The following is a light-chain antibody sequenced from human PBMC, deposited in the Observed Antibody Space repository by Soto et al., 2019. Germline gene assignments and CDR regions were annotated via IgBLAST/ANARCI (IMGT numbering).Light chain of an antibody. Sequence: EIVLTQSPGTLSLSPGQRATLSCRASPSLTNTYLAWYQQKPGQAPRLLIYDVSTRITGTPDRFSGSGSGTDFTLTISRLEPEDFAVYYCQQYAGSPWTFGQGTKVEIK. CDR1: PSLTNTY. J-gene: IGKJ1*01. V-gene: IGKV3-20*01. CDR2: DVS. CDR3: QQYAGSPWT.